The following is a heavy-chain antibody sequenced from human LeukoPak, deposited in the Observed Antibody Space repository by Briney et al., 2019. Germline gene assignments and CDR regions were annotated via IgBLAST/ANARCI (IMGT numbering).Heavy chain of an antibody. D-gene: IGHD4-17*01. CDR3: ARGYFGDYGLYFDY. CDR1: GGSISSYS. Sequence: PSETLSLTCTVSGGSISSYSWNWIRQPAGKGLEWIGRIYSSATTNHNPSLKSRVTMSVDTSNNHFSLKLNSVTAADTAVYFCARGYFGDYGLYFDYWGQGILVTVSS. V-gene: IGHV4-4*07. CDR2: IYSSATT. J-gene: IGHJ4*02.